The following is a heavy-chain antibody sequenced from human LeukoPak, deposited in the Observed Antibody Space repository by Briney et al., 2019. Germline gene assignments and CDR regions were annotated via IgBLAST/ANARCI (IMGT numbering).Heavy chain of an antibody. J-gene: IGHJ4*02. CDR3: ARRVWGDYLDY. Sequence: PGGSLRLSCAASEFTFSSYWMHWVRQAPGKGLVWVSRINSDWSSTSYADSVKGRFTISRDSAKNMLYLQMNSLRAEDTAVYYCARRVWGDYLDYWGQGTLVTVSS. CDR2: INSDWSST. V-gene: IGHV3-74*01. D-gene: IGHD3-10*01. CDR1: EFTFSSYW.